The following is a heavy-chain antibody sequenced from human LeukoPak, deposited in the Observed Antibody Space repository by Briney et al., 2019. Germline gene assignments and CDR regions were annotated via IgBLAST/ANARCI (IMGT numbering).Heavy chain of an antibody. CDR3: ARGGTRIAVAGTGFDY. D-gene: IGHD6-19*01. J-gene: IGHJ4*02. Sequence: SETLSLTCAVYGGSFSGYYWSWIRQPPGKGLEWIGEINHSGSTNYNPSLKSQVTISVDTSKNQFSLKLSSVTAADTAVYYCARGGTRIAVAGTGFDYWGQGTLVTVSS. CDR2: INHSGST. CDR1: GGSFSGYY. V-gene: IGHV4-34*01.